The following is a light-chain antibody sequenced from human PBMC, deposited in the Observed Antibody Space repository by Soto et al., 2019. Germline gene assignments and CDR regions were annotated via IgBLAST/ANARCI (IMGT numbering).Light chain of an antibody. CDR2: DAS. CDR3: QQRNSWPPIT. CDR1: QSVRTY. J-gene: IGKJ5*01. V-gene: IGKV3-11*01. Sequence: EIVFTQSPCTLSLSPGEGATLSCRASQSVRTYLAWYQVKPGQAPRLLIYDASSRASGVPARFSGSGSGTDFTLTISSLEPEDFALYYCQQRNSWPPITFGQGTRLEIK.